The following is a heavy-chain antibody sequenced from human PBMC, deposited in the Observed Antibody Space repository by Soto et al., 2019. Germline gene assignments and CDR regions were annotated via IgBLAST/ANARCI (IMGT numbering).Heavy chain of an antibody. CDR1: VVSISSSSYY. V-gene: IGHV4-39*01. Sequence: SETLSLTCTFSVVSISSSSYYCGWIRQPPWKGLEWIGSIYYSGSTYYNPSLKSRVTISVDTSKNQFSLKLSSVTAADTAVYYCARLSAGSSGVYYYYGMDVWGQGTTVTVSS. D-gene: IGHD6-6*01. CDR3: ARLSAGSSGVYYYYGMDV. J-gene: IGHJ6*02. CDR2: IYYSGST.